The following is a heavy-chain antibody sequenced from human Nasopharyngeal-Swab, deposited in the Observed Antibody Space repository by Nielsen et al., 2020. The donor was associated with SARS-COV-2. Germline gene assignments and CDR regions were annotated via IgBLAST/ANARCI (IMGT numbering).Heavy chain of an antibody. J-gene: IGHJ6*03. CDR3: ARIAGRGGIYYYYMDV. Sequence: WIRQPPGKGLEWVSSISGSGSYVYYADSVKGRFTISKDSAKNSLYLQMNSLRAEDTAVYFCARIAGRGGIYYYYMDVWGTGTTVTVSS. CDR2: ISGSGSYV. D-gene: IGHD6-13*01. V-gene: IGHV3-21*01.